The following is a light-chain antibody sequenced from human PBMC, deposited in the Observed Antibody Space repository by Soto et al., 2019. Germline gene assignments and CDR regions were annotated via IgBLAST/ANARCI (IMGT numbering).Light chain of an antibody. V-gene: IGLV1-44*01. CDR1: NSNIGSNT. J-gene: IGLJ1*01. CDR2: SNN. CDR3: AAWDDRLNGYV. Sequence: QPVLTQPPSASGTPGQRVTISCSGSNSNIGSNTLDWYQQLPGEAPKLLIYSNNQRPSGVPDRFSGSKSGASASLAISGLQSEDEADYYCAAWDDRLNGYVFGGGTKLTVL.